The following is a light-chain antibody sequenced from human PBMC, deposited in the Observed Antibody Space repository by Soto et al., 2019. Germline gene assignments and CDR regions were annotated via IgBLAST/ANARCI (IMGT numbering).Light chain of an antibody. V-gene: IGLV2-14*01. CDR3: SSYTSSSTLV. Sequence: QSALTQPASVSGSPGQWITISCTGTSSDVGGYNYVSWYQQHPGKAPKLMISEVSNRPSGVSNRFSGSKSGNTASLTISGLQAEDEADYYCSSYTSSSTLVFGGGTKLTVL. J-gene: IGLJ2*01. CDR2: EVS. CDR1: SSDVGGYNY.